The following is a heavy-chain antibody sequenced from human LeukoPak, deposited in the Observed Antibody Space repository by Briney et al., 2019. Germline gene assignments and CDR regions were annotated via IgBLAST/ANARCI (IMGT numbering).Heavy chain of an antibody. V-gene: IGHV4-59*08. D-gene: IGHD3-9*01. Sequence: PSETLSLTCTVSGGSINSYYWSWIRQPPGRGLEWIGSIHYSGSTSSNPSLRSRVTISVDTSKNHFSLRLTSVTAADTAFYYCARSNYDILTGYHYNWFDPWGQGTLVTVSS. CDR2: IHYSGST. CDR3: ARSNYDILTGYHYNWFDP. CDR1: GGSINSYY. J-gene: IGHJ5*02.